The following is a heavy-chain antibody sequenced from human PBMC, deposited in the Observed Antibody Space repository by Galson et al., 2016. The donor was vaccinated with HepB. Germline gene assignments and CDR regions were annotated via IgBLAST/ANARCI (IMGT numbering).Heavy chain of an antibody. CDR3: VRWVSGAADY. V-gene: IGHV3-72*01. Sequence: SLRLSCAASGYTSSDHYMDWVRQATGKGLERVGRTRNRRNSFITEYAASVRGRFTISRDDSKNSVYLQMNSLKTEDTAVYYCVRWVSGAADYWGQGALVTVSS. D-gene: IGHD5/OR15-5a*01. J-gene: IGHJ4*02. CDR2: TRNRRNSFIT. CDR1: GYTSSDHY.